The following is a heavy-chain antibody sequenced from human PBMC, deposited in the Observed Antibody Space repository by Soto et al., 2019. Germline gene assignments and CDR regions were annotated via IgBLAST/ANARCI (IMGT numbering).Heavy chain of an antibody. CDR1: GFTFSTYA. CDR3: ARYFSPTSCTIRYVIDV. J-gene: IGHJ6*02. CDR2: VSGSGGTT. Sequence: GGSLRLSCVASGFTFSTYAMSWVRQAPREGLEWVSVVSGSGGTTYYADSVKGRFTISRDNSKNTLYLQMNSLRAEDSATYYCARYFSPTSCTIRYVIDVWGQGTSVTGSS. D-gene: IGHD2-2*01. V-gene: IGHV3-23*01.